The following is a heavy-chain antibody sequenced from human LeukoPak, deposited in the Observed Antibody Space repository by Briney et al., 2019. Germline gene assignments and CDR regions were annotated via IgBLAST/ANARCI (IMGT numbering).Heavy chain of an antibody. D-gene: IGHD3-10*01. J-gene: IGHJ4*02. CDR1: SGAISGFY. V-gene: IGHV4-4*07. CDR2: IYASGST. Sequence: PSEALSLTCIVSSGAISGFYWTWIRQPPGKGLEWIGRIYASGSTNYNPSLKSRVTMSVDTSNNQFSLNLSSVTAADTAVYYCARTSARGAQFDYWGQGTLVTVSS. CDR3: ARTSARGAQFDY.